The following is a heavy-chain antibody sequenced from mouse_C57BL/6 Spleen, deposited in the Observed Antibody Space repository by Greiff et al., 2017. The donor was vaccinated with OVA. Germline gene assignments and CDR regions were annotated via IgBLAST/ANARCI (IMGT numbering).Heavy chain of an antibody. V-gene: IGHV1-82*01. CDR2: IYPGDGDT. Sequence: VKLQQSGPELVKPGASVKISCKASGYAFSSSWMNWVKQRPGKGLEWIGRIYPGDGDTNYNGKFKGKATLTADKSSSTAYMQLSSLTSEDSAVYFWAREGDGNYGFAYWGQGTLVTVSA. J-gene: IGHJ3*01. D-gene: IGHD2-1*01. CDR1: GYAFSSSW. CDR3: AREGDGNYGFAY.